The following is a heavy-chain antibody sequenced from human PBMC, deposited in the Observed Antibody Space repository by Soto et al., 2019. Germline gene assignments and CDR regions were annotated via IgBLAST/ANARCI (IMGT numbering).Heavy chain of an antibody. Sequence: ASVKVSCKASGGTFSSYAISWVRQAPGQGLEWMGMIIPSCGRASYAQKFQGRVTMTRDKSTSTVYMELSSLRSEDTAVYYCARDLFEGPRFRGMDVWGQGTTVTVSS. CDR2: IIPSCGRA. CDR3: ARDLFEGPRFRGMDV. CDR1: GGTFSSYA. J-gene: IGHJ6*02. D-gene: IGHD3-3*01. V-gene: IGHV1-69*04.